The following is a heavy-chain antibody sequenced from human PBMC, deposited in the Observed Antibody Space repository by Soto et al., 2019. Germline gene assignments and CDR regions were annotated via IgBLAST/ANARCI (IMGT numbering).Heavy chain of an antibody. CDR3: ARVSTTWEDDY. D-gene: IGHD1-26*01. J-gene: IGHJ4*02. V-gene: IGHV3-48*02. CDR1: EFTLRDYG. CDR2: ISSGSATI. Sequence: EVQLVESGGGLVQPGGPLSLSCAAPEFTLRDYGVNWGRQAPGKGLGWISYISSGSATIFYDDSVKGRFTISRDNAKKSLFLQMTSLRDDDTAVYYCARVSTTWEDDYWGQGTLVTVSS.